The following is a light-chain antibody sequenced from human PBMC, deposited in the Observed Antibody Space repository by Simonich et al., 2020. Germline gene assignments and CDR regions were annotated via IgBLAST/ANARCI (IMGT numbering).Light chain of an antibody. CDR1: QDISNY. CDR2: DAS. J-gene: IGKJ2*01. Sequence: DIQMTQSPSSLSASVGDRVTITCQASQDISNYLNWYQKTPGNAHKLLVYDASNLETGVPSRFSGSGSGTDFTFTISSLQPEDIATYYCQQYDNLYTFGQGTKLEIK. V-gene: IGKV1-33*01. CDR3: QQYDNLYT.